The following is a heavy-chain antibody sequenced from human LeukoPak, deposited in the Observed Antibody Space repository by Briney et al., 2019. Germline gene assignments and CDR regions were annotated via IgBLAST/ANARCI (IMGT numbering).Heavy chain of an antibody. CDR1: GFTFNSYN. Sequence: GGSLRLSCAASGFTFNSYNMNWVRQAPGKGLEWVSYISSSSSTIYYADSVRGRFTISRDSAKTSLFLQMNSLRDEDTAVYYCARAYSSSSGRDAFDSWGLGTLVTVSS. D-gene: IGHD6-6*01. V-gene: IGHV3-48*02. J-gene: IGHJ3*02. CDR3: ARAYSSSSGRDAFDS. CDR2: ISSSSSTI.